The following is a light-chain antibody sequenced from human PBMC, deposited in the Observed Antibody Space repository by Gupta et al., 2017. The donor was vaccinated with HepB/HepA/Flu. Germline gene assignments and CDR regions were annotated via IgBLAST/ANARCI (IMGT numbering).Light chain of an antibody. V-gene: IGLV1-51*01. J-gene: IGLJ2*01. CDR3: GTWDSSLSAVV. CDR1: SSNIGNNY. CDR2: DNT. Sequence: QSVLTQPPSVSAAPGQKVTIPCSGSSSNIGNNYVSWYQQLPGTAPKLLIYDNTKRPSGIPDRFSGAKSGTSATLCITGLQTGDEADYYCGTWDSSLSAVVFGGGTKLTVL.